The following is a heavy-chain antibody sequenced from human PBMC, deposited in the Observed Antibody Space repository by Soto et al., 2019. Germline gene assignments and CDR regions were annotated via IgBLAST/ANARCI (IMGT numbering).Heavy chain of an antibody. Sequence: SETLSLTCTVSGGSISSYYWSWIRQPAGKGLEWIGYIYYSGSTNYNPSLKSRVTISVDTSKNQFSLKLSSVTAADTAVYYCARHPGTDCSGGSCYHGSWFDPWGQGTLVTVSS. CDR1: GGSISSYY. D-gene: IGHD2-15*01. J-gene: IGHJ5*02. V-gene: IGHV4-59*08. CDR2: IYYSGST. CDR3: ARHPGTDCSGGSCYHGSWFDP.